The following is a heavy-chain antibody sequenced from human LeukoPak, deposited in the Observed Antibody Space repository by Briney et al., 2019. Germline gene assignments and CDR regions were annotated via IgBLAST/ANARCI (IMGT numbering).Heavy chain of an antibody. CDR3: AKARYYYGSGSYPFYFDY. CDR2: ISGSGDAT. V-gene: IGHV3-23*01. J-gene: IGHJ4*02. Sequence: VGSLRLSCAASGFMFSSYAMNWVRQAPGGGLEWVSAISGSGDATYYADSVKGGFTISRDNSKNTLYLQMNSLRAEDTAVYYCAKARYYYGSGSYPFYFDYWGQGTLVTVSS. CDR1: GFMFSSYA. D-gene: IGHD3-10*01.